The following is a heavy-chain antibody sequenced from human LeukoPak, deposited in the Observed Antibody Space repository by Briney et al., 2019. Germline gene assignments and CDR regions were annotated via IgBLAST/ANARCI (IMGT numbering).Heavy chain of an antibody. CDR3: ALSIAVAGTVIYFDF. CDR1: GYSFTNYW. D-gene: IGHD6-19*01. V-gene: IGHV5-51*01. CDR2: VYPGDTQT. J-gene: IGHJ4*02. Sequence: AESLKISSKSSGYSFTNYWIAWVRQMPGTGLEWVWVVYPGDTQTIYSPSFHGQVTISADKSISTVYLQWTSLKAAYTAMYYCALSIAVAGTVIYFDFWGKGILVTVSS.